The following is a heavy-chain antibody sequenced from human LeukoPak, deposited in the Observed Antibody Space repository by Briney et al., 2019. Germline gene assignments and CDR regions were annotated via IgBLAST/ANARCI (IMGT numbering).Heavy chain of an antibody. V-gene: IGHV3-30*03. CDR1: GFSFSNYG. Sequence: PGKPLRLSCAASGFSFSNYGMHWVRQAPGKGLEWLAHMSYDGSNEYYADSVKGRFTIYRDNSKKTLYLQMESLGTEDTAVYYCARGLGNWNCRLDSWGQGTLVTVSS. CDR2: MSYDGSNE. CDR3: ARGLGNWNCRLDS. J-gene: IGHJ4*02. D-gene: IGHD1-7*01.